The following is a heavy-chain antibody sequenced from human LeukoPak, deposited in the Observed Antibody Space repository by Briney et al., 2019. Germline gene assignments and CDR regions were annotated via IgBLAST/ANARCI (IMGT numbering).Heavy chain of an antibody. V-gene: IGHV4-39*07. D-gene: IGHD6-13*01. J-gene: IGHJ4*02. Sequence: SETLSLTCTVSGGSISSSSYYWGWIRQPPGKGLEWIGSIYYSGSTYYNPSLKSRVTISVDTSKNQFSLKLSSVTAADTAVYYCARAGYSSSWYDYWGQGTLVTVSS. CDR1: GGSISSSSYY. CDR3: ARAGYSSSWYDY. CDR2: IYYSGST.